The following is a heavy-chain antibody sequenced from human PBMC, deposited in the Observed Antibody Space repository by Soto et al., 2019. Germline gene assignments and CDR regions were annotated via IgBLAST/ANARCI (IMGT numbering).Heavy chain of an antibody. J-gene: IGHJ4*02. V-gene: IGHV3-21*06. CDR1: GFTFTGYS. CDR3: ARESEDLTSNFDY. Sequence: TGGSLRLSCAASGFTFTGYSMNWVRQAPGKGLEWVSSISSTTNYIYYADSMKGRFTISRDNAKNSLYLEMNSLRAEDTAVYYCARESEDLTSNFDYWGQGT. CDR2: ISSTTNYI.